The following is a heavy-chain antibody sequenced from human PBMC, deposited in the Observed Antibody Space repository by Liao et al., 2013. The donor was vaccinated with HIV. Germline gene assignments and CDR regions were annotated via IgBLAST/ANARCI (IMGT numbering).Heavy chain of an antibody. D-gene: IGHD1-26*01. J-gene: IGHJ4*02. CDR2: IYYSGST. CDR1: GGSISSRTYY. V-gene: IGHV4-39*07. CDR3: ARAVRDLVGARGHFDY. Sequence: QLQLQESGPGLVKPSETLSLTCTVSGGSISSRTYYWGWIRQPPGKGLEWIGSIYYSGSTYYNPSLKSRVTISVDTSKNQFSLRLNSVTAADTAFYYCARAVRDLVGARGHFDYWGQGTLVTVST.